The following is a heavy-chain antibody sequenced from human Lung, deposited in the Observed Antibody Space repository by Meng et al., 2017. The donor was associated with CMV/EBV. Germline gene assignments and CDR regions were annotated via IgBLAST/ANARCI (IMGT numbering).Heavy chain of an antibody. CDR2: TYYRSKWYS. CDR1: ESVSSKSAA. Sequence: ESVSSKSAAWNWIRQSPSRGLEWLGRTYYRSKWYSDYAVSVKTRITISPDTSKNQVSLQLNSVTPEDMALYYCARGTGSLAAASFDTWGQGTLVTVSS. CDR3: ARGTGSLAAASFDT. V-gene: IGHV6-1*01. D-gene: IGHD6-25*01. J-gene: IGHJ4*02.